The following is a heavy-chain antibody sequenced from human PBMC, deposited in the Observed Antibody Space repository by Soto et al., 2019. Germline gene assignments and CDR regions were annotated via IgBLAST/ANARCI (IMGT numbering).Heavy chain of an antibody. CDR1: GFTFSSYG. CDR3: AKNQATAMVLEGMDV. Sequence: PGGSLRLSCAASGFTFSSYGMHWVRQAPGKGLEWVAVISYDGSNKYYADSVKGRFTISRDNSKNTLYLQMNSLRAEDTAVYYCAKNQATAMVLEGMDVWGQGTTVTVSS. D-gene: IGHD5-18*01. V-gene: IGHV3-30*18. CDR2: ISYDGSNK. J-gene: IGHJ6*02.